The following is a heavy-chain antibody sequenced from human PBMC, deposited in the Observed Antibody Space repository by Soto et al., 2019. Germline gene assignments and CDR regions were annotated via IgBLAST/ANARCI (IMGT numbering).Heavy chain of an antibody. V-gene: IGHV2-5*02. CDR2: IYWDDDK. Sequence: QITLKESGPTLVKPTQTLTLTCTFSGFSLSTSGVGVGWIRQPPGKALEWLALIYWDDDKRYSPSLKSRLTITTDTSKNQVVLTMTNMDPVDTATYYCAHRPGKDFDYWGQGTLVTVSS. J-gene: IGHJ4*02. CDR3: AHRPGKDFDY. CDR1: GFSLSTSGVG. D-gene: IGHD3-10*01.